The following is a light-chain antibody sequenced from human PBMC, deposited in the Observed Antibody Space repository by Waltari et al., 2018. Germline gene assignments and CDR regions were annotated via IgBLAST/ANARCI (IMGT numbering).Light chain of an antibody. CDR1: QSVTRY. J-gene: IGKJ4*01. CDR3: QQRSSWPS. Sequence: IVLTQSPATLSLSPGERATLSCRASQSVTRYLAWYQQKPGQAPRLLSSDASNRAAGSPARFSGSGFETDFTLTISSLEPEDSAVYSCQQRSSWPSFGGGTKVEIK. V-gene: IGKV3-11*01. CDR2: DAS.